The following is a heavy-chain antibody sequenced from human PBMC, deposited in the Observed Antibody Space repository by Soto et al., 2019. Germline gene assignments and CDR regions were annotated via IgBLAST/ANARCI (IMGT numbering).Heavy chain of an antibody. Sequence: QVQLVQSGAEVKKPGASVKVSCKASGYTFTGYYMHWVRQAPGQGLEWMGWINPNSGGTNYAQKFQGWVTMTRDTSISTACMELSRLRSDDTAVYYCARGITMVRGVNTYYYYYGMDVWGQGTTVTVSS. CDR2: INPNSGGT. J-gene: IGHJ6*02. CDR1: GYTFTGYY. CDR3: ARGITMVRGVNTYYYYYGMDV. D-gene: IGHD3-10*01. V-gene: IGHV1-2*04.